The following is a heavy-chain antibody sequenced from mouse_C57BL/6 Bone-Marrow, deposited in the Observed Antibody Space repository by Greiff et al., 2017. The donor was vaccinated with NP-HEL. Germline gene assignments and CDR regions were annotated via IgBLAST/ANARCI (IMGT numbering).Heavy chain of an antibody. V-gene: IGHV1-80*01. CDR2: IYPGDGDT. CDR1: GYAFSSYW. CDR3: ARKFDYYGSSNWYFDV. Sequence: QVQLQQSGAELVKPGASVKISCKASGYAFSSYWMNWVKQRPGKGLEWIGQIYPGDGDTNYNGKFKGKATLTADKSSSTAYMQLSSLTSEDSAVYFCARKFDYYGSSNWYFDVWGTGTTVTVSS. D-gene: IGHD1-1*01. J-gene: IGHJ1*03.